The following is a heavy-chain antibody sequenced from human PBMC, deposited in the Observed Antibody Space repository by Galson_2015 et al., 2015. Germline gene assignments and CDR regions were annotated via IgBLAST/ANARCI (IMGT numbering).Heavy chain of an antibody. CDR2: ISSSSSYI. V-gene: IGHV3-21*01. CDR1: GFTFSSYS. CDR3: AREGGICSSTSCIDYYYYYMDV. J-gene: IGHJ6*03. D-gene: IGHD2-2*01. Sequence: SLRLSCAASGFTFSSYSMNWVRQAPGKGLEWVSSISSSSSYIYYADSVKGRFTISRDNAKNSLYLQMNSLRAEDTAVYYCAREGGICSSTSCIDYYYYYMDVWGKGTTVTVSS.